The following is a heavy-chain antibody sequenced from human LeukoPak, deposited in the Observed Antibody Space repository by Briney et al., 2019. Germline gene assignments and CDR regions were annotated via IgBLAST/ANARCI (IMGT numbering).Heavy chain of an antibody. CDR2: INHSGST. CDR3: ARGGPVQLEPPVIGPTDY. D-gene: IGHD1-1*01. J-gene: IGHJ4*02. Sequence: SEALSLPCAVSGGSFIGYYWSWSRQPPGKELEGIGEINHSGSTNYNPSLKSRVTISVDTSKNQFSLKLSSVTAADTAVYYCARGGPVQLEPPVIGPTDYWGQGTLVTVSS. CDR1: GGSFIGYY. V-gene: IGHV4-34*01.